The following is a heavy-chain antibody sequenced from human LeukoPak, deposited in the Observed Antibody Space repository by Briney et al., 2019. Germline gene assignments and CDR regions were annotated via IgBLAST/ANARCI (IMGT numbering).Heavy chain of an antibody. CDR1: GYSISSGYC. CDR3: ARIRVHIVVVTATHKYFDY. V-gene: IGHV4-38-2*02. Sequence: SETLSLTCTVSGYSISSGYCWGWLRQPPGKGLGWRGSLYRSGSTYYNPPLSSRVTLSVDTPKKQFSLQRSVVTAADPAVYYCARIRVHIVVVTATHKYFDYWGQGTLLTV. CDR2: LYRSGST. D-gene: IGHD2-21*02. J-gene: IGHJ4*02.